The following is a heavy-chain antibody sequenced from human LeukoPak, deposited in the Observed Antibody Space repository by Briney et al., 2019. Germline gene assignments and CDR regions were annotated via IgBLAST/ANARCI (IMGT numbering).Heavy chain of an antibody. D-gene: IGHD3-22*01. CDR1: GYTFIGYY. CDR3: ARGLRALYYYDSSGSGGYFDY. CDR2: INPNSGGT. J-gene: IGHJ4*02. Sequence: ASVKVSCKASGYTFIGYYIHWVRQAPGQGLQWMGWINPNSGGTNYAQKFQGRVTMTRDTSISTAYMELSGLGSDDTAVYYCARGLRALYYYDSSGSGGYFDYWGQGTLVTVSS. V-gene: IGHV1-2*02.